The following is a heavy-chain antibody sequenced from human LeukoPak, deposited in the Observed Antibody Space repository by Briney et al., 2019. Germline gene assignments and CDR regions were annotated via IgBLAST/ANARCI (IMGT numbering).Heavy chain of an antibody. CDR2: FERKADGGTV. Sequence: GGSLRLSCAASGFTFSSYSMNWVRQAPGKGLEWVGRFERKADGGTVDYDAPVKGRFTISGDDSKNTLFLQMNSLEIDDTAVYYCTTGGHYYGSWGQGTLVTVSS. CDR3: TTGGHYYGS. CDR1: GFTFSSYS. J-gene: IGHJ5*02. V-gene: IGHV3-15*04. D-gene: IGHD3-10*01.